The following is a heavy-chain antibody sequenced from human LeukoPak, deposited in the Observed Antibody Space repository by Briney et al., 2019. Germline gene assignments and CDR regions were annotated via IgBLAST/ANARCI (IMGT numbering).Heavy chain of an antibody. D-gene: IGHD1-26*01. CDR2: ISYDGSNK. J-gene: IGHJ5*02. Sequence: GRSLRLSCAASGFTFSSYATHWVRQAPGKGLEWVAVISYDGSNKYYADSVKGRFTISRDNSKNTLYLQMNSLRAEDTAVYYCARDRGVGAISPINWFDPWGQGTLVTVSS. CDR1: GFTFSSYA. V-gene: IGHV3-30-3*01. CDR3: ARDRGVGAISPINWFDP.